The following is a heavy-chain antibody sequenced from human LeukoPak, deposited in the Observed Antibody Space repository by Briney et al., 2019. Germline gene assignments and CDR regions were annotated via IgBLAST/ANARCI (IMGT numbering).Heavy chain of an antibody. V-gene: IGHV1-69*06. CDR2: IIPIFGTA. CDR3: ATGFRYVDY. J-gene: IGHJ4*02. CDR1: GGTFSSYA. Sequence: GASVKVSCKASGGTFSSYAISWVRQAPGQGLEWMGGIIPIFGTANYAQKFQGRVTMTEDTSTDTAYMELSSLRSEDTAVYYCATGFRYVDYWGQGTLVTVSS.